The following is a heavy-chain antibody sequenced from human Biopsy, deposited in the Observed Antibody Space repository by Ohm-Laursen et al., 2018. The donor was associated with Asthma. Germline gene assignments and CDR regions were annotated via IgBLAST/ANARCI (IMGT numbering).Heavy chain of an antibody. V-gene: IGHV1-24*01. CDR1: GYSLTDLS. J-gene: IGHJ4*02. D-gene: IGHD4-17*01. CDR2: HDHEEGGT. Sequence: SVRVSCKISGYSLTDLSMHWVRQAPGQGLDWMGGHDHEEGGTVNARRFQGRVTMTEDTSTDTAYMELSSLSSDDTAVYYCASDFPKDYVRYNFQFWGQGTLVTVSS. CDR3: ASDFPKDYVRYNFQF.